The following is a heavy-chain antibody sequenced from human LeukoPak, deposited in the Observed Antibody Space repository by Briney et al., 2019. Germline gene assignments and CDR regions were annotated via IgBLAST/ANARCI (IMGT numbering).Heavy chain of an antibody. Sequence: GASVKVSCKVSGYTFTSYAMHWVRQAPGQRLEWMGWINAGNGNTKYSQKFQGRVTITRDTSASTAYMELSSLRSEDTAVYYCASLTTYYDFWSGYSYGPIDYWGQGTLVTVSS. CDR1: GYTFTSYA. J-gene: IGHJ4*02. CDR3: ASLTTYYDFWSGYSYGPIDY. CDR2: INAGNGNT. D-gene: IGHD3-3*01. V-gene: IGHV1-3*01.